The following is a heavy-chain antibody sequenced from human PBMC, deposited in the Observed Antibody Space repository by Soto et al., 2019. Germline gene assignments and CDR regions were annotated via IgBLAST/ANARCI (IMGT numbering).Heavy chain of an antibody. J-gene: IGHJ4*02. Sequence: PGGSLRLSCTASGFTFGDYAMSWVRQAPGKGLEWVGFIRSKAYGGTTEYAASVKGRFTISRDDSKSIAYLQMNSLKTEDTAVYYCTRGEHDDFWSGPAFDYWGQGTLVTVSS. CDR1: GFTFGDYA. D-gene: IGHD3-3*01. CDR3: TRGEHDDFWSGPAFDY. CDR2: IRSKAYGGTT. V-gene: IGHV3-49*04.